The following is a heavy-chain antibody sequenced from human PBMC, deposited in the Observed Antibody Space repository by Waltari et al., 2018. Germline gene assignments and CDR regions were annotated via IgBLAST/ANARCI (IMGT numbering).Heavy chain of an antibody. Sequence: QVQLQETGTGLVKPSEPLALACTVSGGSTSSYYGAWIRVPPGKGLEWIGYIYYSGSTNYNPSLKSRVTISVDTSKNQFSLKLSSVTAADTAVYYCARVNTMIEDYYYGMDVWGQGTTVTVSS. D-gene: IGHD3-22*01. CDR2: IYYSGST. J-gene: IGHJ6*02. V-gene: IGHV4-59*01. CDR1: GGSTSSYY. CDR3: ARVNTMIEDYYYGMDV.